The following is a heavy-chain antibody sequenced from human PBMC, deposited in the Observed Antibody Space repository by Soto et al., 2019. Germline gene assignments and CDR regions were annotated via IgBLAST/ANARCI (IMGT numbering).Heavy chain of an antibody. CDR1: GFTFSSYG. CDR2: ISYDGSNK. V-gene: IGHV3-30*18. CDR3: AKGPYSSGWYEKYYFDY. J-gene: IGHJ4*02. Sequence: QVQLVESGGGVVQPGRSLRLSCAASGFTFSSYGMHWVRQAPGKGLEWVAVISYDGSNKYYADSVKGRFTISRDNSKNTLYLQMNSLRAEDTAVYYCAKGPYSSGWYEKYYFDYWGQGTLVTVSS. D-gene: IGHD6-19*01.